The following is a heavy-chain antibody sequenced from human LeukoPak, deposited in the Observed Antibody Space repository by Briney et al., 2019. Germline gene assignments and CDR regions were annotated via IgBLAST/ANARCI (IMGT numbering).Heavy chain of an antibody. D-gene: IGHD6-13*01. V-gene: IGHV3-30*18. CDR1: GFTFSSYG. CDR2: ISFDGINK. Sequence: GGSLRLSCAASGFTFSSYGMHWVRQAPGKGLEWVAVISFDGINKFYADSVKGRLTISRGNSENTLYLQMNSLRVEDTAVYYCAKGGGTGYSSSWYSNWGQGTLVTVSS. CDR3: AKGGGTGYSSSWYSN. J-gene: IGHJ4*02.